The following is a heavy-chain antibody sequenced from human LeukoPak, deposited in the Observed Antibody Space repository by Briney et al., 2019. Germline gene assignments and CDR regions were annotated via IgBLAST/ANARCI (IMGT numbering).Heavy chain of an antibody. Sequence: GGSLRLSCAASGFTVSSNYMSWVRQAPGKGLEWVSVIYSGGSTYYADSVKGRFTISRDNSKNTLYLQMNSLRAEDTAVYYCAREAPTAAFDIWGQGTMVTVSS. CDR1: GFTVSSNY. V-gene: IGHV3-53*01. J-gene: IGHJ3*02. CDR2: IYSGGST. CDR3: AREAPTAAFDI.